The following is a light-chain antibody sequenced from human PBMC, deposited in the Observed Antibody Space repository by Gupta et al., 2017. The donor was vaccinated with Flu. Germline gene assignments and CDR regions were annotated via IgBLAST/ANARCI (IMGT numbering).Light chain of an antibody. CDR2: DAS. V-gene: IGKV1-33*01. Sequence: DIQMTQSPSSLSASVGDRVTITCQASQDISNYLNWYQQKPGKAPKLLIYDASNLETGVPSRFSGSGSGTDFTFTISSLQPEDIATYYCQQYDNLPVFGPWTKVDIK. CDR3: QQYDNLPV. J-gene: IGKJ3*01. CDR1: QDISNY.